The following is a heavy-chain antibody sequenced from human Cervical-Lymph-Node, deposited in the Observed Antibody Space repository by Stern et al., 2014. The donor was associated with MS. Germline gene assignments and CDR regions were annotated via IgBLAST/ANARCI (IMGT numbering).Heavy chain of an antibody. CDR2: ISRSGSFL. CDR1: GFTFTDCA. J-gene: IGHJ4*02. D-gene: IGHD2-21*01. CDR3: ARDATLNTVIQGVNLFDY. V-gene: IGHV3-21*01. Sequence: EVQLVESGGGLVKPGGSQRLSCATSGFTFTDCAMSWVRQAPGKGLEWVSSISRSGSFLYYADSVKGRFTISRDSAKKSLYLQMNSLRVEDTAVYYCARDATLNTVIQGVNLFDYWGQGTLVTVSS.